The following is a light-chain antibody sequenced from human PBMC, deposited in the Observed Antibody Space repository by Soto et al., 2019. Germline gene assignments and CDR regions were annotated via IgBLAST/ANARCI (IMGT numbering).Light chain of an antibody. V-gene: IGLV1-44*01. Sequence: QSVLTQPPSASGTPGQRVTISCSGSSSNIGSYTVNWYQQLPGTAPKLLIYTNNQRPSGVPDRFSGANAGTSASLAMSGLQSEDEADYYCAAWDDSLSALYVFGTGTKLTVL. CDR2: TNN. CDR1: SSNIGSYT. J-gene: IGLJ1*01. CDR3: AAWDDSLSALYV.